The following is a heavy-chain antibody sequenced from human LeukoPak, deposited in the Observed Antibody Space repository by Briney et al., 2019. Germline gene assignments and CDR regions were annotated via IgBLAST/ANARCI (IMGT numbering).Heavy chain of an antibody. CDR3: ARVVGANYYYMDV. CDR1: GFTFSSYS. CDR2: ISSSSSTI. V-gene: IGHV3-48*01. J-gene: IGHJ6*03. D-gene: IGHD1-26*01. Sequence: GGSLRLSCAASGFTFSSYSMNWVRQAPGKGLEWVSYISSSSSTIYYADSVKGRFTISRDNAKNSLYLQMNSLRAEDTAVYYCARVVGANYYYMDVWGKGTTVTVSS.